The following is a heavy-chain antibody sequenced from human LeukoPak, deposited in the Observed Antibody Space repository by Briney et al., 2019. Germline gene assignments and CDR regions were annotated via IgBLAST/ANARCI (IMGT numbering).Heavy chain of an antibody. CDR3: ARAGLSTVFDF. D-gene: IGHD4-11*01. CDR1: RGSLSSGTDY. Sequence: PLKTLSLTSTVSRGSLSSGTDYWSWIRQHPGKGLEWIGYISYSGSTYYNPSLKTRLTISVDTSKNQFSLKLGSVTAADTAFYYCARAGLSTVFDFWGRGTLVTVSS. CDR2: ISYSGST. J-gene: IGHJ4*02. V-gene: IGHV4-31*03.